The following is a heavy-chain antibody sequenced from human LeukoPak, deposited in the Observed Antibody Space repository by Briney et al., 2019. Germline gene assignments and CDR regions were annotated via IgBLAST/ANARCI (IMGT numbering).Heavy chain of an antibody. CDR1: GGSISSYY. V-gene: IGHV4-59*01. Sequence: SETPSLTCTVSGGSISSYYWSWIRQPPGKGLEWIGYIYYSGSTNYNPSLKSRVTVSVDTSKNQFSLKLSSVTAADTAVYYCAGGSYGPYDYWGQGTLVTVSS. D-gene: IGHD1-26*01. J-gene: IGHJ4*02. CDR2: IYYSGST. CDR3: AGGSYGPYDY.